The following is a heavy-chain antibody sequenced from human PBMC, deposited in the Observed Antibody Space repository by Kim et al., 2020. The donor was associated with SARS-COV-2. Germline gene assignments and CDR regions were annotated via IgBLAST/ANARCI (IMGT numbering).Heavy chain of an antibody. D-gene: IGHD3-10*01. CDR3: AHAAVRAFDI. V-gene: IGHV2-5*01. J-gene: IGHJ3*02. CDR2: DK. Sequence: DKSYSPSLKSRLTITKDTSKNQVVLTMTNMDPVDTATYYCAHAAVRAFDIWGQGTMVTVSS.